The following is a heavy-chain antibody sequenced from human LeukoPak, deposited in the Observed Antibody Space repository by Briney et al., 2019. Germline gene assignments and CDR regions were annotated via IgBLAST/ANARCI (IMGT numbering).Heavy chain of an antibody. CDR2: IYYSGST. D-gene: IGHD3-9*01. V-gene: IGHV4-39*01. Sequence: SETLSLTCTVSGGSISSSSYYWGWIRQPPGKGLERIGSIYYSGSTYYNPSLKSRVTISVDTSKNQFSLKLSSVTAADTAVSYCARHGRFVWLFTIIDYWGQGTLVTVSS. CDR3: ARHGRFVWLFTIIDY. CDR1: GGSISSSSYY. J-gene: IGHJ4*02.